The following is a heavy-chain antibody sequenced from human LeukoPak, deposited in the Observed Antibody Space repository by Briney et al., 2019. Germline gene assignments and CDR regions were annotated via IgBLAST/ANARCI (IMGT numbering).Heavy chain of an antibody. CDR1: RFTFSSYG. Sequence: GGSLRLSCAASRFTFSSYGMHWVRQAPGKGLEWVAVISYDGSNKYYADSVKGRFTISRDNSKNTLYLQMNSLRAEDTAVYYCARVPASIAAAGTTGYWGQGTLVTVSS. D-gene: IGHD6-13*01. CDR2: ISYDGSNK. CDR3: ARVPASIAAAGTTGY. J-gene: IGHJ4*02. V-gene: IGHV3-30*03.